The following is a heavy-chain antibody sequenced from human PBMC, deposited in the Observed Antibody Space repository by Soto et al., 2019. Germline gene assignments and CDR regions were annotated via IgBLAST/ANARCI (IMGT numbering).Heavy chain of an antibody. CDR1: GFTFSDYY. CDR2: ISSSGTTI. CDR3: ARELMYSTSSPIDY. D-gene: IGHD6-6*01. Sequence: PGGSLRLSCAASGFTFSDYYMSWIRQAPGKGLEWVSYISSSGTTIYYADSVKGRFTISRDNAKNSLYLQMNSLRADDTAVYYCARELMYSTSSPIDYWGRGTLVTVSS. J-gene: IGHJ4*02. V-gene: IGHV3-11*01.